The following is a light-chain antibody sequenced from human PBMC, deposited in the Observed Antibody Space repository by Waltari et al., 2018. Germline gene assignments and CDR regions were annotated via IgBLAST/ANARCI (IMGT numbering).Light chain of an antibody. V-gene: IGLV1-47*01. CDR2: RDN. CDR1: SSNIGNNH. Sequence: QSVMTQPPSTSGTPGQRVIISCSGSSSNIGNNHVYWYQQLPGAAPKLLIYRDNERPSGVPVRFSVSKSGPSASLAISGLRSEDEADYYCGGWDDNLNGWVFGGGTRLTVL. CDR3: GGWDDNLNGWV. J-gene: IGLJ3*02.